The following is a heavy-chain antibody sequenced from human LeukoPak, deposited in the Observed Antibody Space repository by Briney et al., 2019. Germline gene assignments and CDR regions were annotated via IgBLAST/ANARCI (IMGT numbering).Heavy chain of an antibody. J-gene: IGHJ6*02. CDR3: AKDIGVRSYYYYGMDV. CDR2: ISWNSGSI. D-gene: IGHD3-10*01. CDR1: GFTFDDYA. Sequence: PGGSLRLSCAASGFTFDDYAMHWVRQAPGKGLEWVSGISWNSGSIGYADSVKGRFTISRDNAKNSLYLQMNSLRAEDTALYYCAKDIGVRSYYYYGMDVWGQGTTVTVSS. V-gene: IGHV3-9*01.